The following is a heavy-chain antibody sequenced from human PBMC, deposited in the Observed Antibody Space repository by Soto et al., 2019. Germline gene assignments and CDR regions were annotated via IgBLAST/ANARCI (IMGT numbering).Heavy chain of an antibody. CDR1: GYTFTSYG. D-gene: IGHD6-19*01. J-gene: IGHJ5*02. CDR3: ARVMPLAVAGNNWFDP. CDR2: ISAYNGNT. V-gene: IGHV1-18*01. Sequence: ASVKVSCKASGYTFTSYGISWVRQAPGQGLEWMGWISAYNGNTNYAQKLQGRVAMTTDTSTSTAYMELRSLRSDDTAVYYCARVMPLAVAGNNWFDPWGQGTLVTVSS.